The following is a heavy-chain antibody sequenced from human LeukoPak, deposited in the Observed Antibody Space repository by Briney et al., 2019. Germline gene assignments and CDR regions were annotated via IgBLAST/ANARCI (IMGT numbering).Heavy chain of an antibody. CDR3: ARARNDYGDYYGYDY. Sequence: ASVTVSCKASGYTFTGYYMHWVRQAPGQGLEWMGWINPNSGGTNYAQKFQGRVTMTRDTSISTAYMELSRLRSDDTAVYYCARARNDYGDYYGYDYWGQGTLVTVSS. J-gene: IGHJ4*02. CDR1: GYTFTGYY. CDR2: INPNSGGT. D-gene: IGHD4-17*01. V-gene: IGHV1-2*02.